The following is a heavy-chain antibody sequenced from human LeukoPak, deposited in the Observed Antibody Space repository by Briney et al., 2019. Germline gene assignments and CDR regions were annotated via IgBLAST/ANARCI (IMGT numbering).Heavy chain of an antibody. J-gene: IGHJ6*03. CDR1: VGSINNYY. Sequence: SETLSLNCTVSVGSINNYYWSWIRQPPGKGLEWIGYIYYNGRTNYNPSLKSRVTISIDTSSNQFSLILGSVTAADTAVYYCARGGVVATYYMDVWGEGTTVAVSS. CDR2: IYYNGRT. V-gene: IGHV4-59*01. D-gene: IGHD1-26*01. CDR3: ARGGVVATYYMDV.